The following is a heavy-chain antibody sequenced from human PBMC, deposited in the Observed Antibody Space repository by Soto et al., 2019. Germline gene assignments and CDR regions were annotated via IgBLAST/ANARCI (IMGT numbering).Heavy chain of an antibody. CDR1: GYSFTSYW. Sequence: GESLKISCKGSGYSFTSYWIGWVRQMPGKGLEWMGIIYPGDSDTRYSPSFQGQVTISADKSISTAYLQWSSLKASDTAMYYCARKQRDIVVVPAAIGFDYWGQGTLVTVSS. D-gene: IGHD2-2*01. J-gene: IGHJ4*02. V-gene: IGHV5-51*01. CDR2: IYPGDSDT. CDR3: ARKQRDIVVVPAAIGFDY.